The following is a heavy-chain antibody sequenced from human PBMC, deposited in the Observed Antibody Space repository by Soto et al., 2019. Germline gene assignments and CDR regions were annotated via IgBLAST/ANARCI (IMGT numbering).Heavy chain of an antibody. Sequence: GGSLRLSCAASGFTVSSNYMSWVRQAPGKGLEWVSVIYSGGSTYYADSVKGRFTISRDNSKNTLYLQMNSLRAEDTAVYYCARDSSGYEPDYFDYWGQGTLVTVSS. J-gene: IGHJ4*02. D-gene: IGHD3-22*01. CDR3: ARDSSGYEPDYFDY. CDR2: IYSGGST. CDR1: GFTVSSNY. V-gene: IGHV3-66*01.